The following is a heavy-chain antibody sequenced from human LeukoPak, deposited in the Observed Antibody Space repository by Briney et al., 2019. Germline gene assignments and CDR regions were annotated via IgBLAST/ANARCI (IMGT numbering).Heavy chain of an antibody. J-gene: IGHJ5*02. V-gene: IGHV4-31*03. CDR3: ARAWNSAWFDP. CDR2: IYYSGST. Sequence: PSQTLSLTCSVSGGSISSGGYYWSWIRRHPGTGLEWIGYIYYSGSTYYNPSLKNRVIISVDTSKNQFSLKLSSVTAADTAVYYCARAWNSAWFDPWGQGTLVTVSS. D-gene: IGHD1-7*01. CDR1: GGSISSGGYY.